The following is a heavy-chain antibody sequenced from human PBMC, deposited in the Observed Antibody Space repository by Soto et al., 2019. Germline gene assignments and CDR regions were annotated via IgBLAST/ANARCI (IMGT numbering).Heavy chain of an antibody. V-gene: IGHV4-30-4*01. D-gene: IGHD3-3*01. Sequence: PSETLSLTCTVSGGSISSGDYYWSWIRQPPGKGLEWIGYIYYSGSTYYNPSLKSRVTISVDTSKNQFSLKLSSVTAADTAVYYCARTSPVLRFLEWSDCGMDVWGQGTTVTVSS. CDR2: IYYSGST. CDR1: GGSISSGDYY. J-gene: IGHJ6*02. CDR3: ARTSPVLRFLEWSDCGMDV.